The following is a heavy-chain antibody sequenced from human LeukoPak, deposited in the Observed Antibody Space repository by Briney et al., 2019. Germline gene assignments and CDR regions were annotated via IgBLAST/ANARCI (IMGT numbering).Heavy chain of an antibody. J-gene: IGHJ4*02. V-gene: IGHV3-53*01. CDR3: AKVYSSGWRSYSAFDY. D-gene: IGHD3-10*01. CDR2: IYRGGST. CDR1: GFTVSSNY. Sequence: VGSLRLSCASSGFTVSSNYMRWVRQAPVKGLEWVSVIYRGGSTYYADYVKGRFTISRDNSKNTLYLQMNSLRAEDTAVYFCAKVYSSGWRSYSAFDYWGQGTLVTVSS.